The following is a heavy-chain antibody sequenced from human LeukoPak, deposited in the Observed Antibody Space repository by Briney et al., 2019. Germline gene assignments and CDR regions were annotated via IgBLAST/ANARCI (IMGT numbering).Heavy chain of an antibody. CDR2: INHSGST. J-gene: IGHJ4*02. V-gene: IGHV4-34*01. Sequence: PSETLSLTCAVYGGSFSGYYWSWIRQPPGKGLEWIGEINHSGSTNYNPSLKSRVTISVDTSKNQFSLKLSSVTAADTAVYYCARMVLKKTTVVTTNEIPSDYWGQGTLVTVSS. CDR3: ARMVLKKTTVVTTNEIPSDY. D-gene: IGHD4-23*01. CDR1: GGSFSGYY.